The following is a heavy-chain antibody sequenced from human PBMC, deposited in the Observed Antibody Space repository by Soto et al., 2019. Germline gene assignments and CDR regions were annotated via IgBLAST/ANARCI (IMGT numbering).Heavy chain of an antibody. V-gene: IGHV5-51*01. CDR1: GYSFTSYW. D-gene: IGHD3-22*01. Sequence: GESLKISCKGSGYSFTSYWIGWVRQMPGKGLEWMGIIYPGDSDTRYSPSFQGQVTISADKSISTAYLQWSSLKASDTAMYYCAMDYYDSSGYPVYFDYWGQGTLVTVSS. J-gene: IGHJ4*02. CDR2: IYPGDSDT. CDR3: AMDYYDSSGYPVYFDY.